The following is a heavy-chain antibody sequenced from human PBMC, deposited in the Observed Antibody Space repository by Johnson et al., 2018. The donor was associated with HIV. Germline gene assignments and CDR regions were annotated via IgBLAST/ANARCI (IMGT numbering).Heavy chain of an antibody. V-gene: IGHV3-30*18. CDR3: AKDGCHDYGGNSDALLGFDI. D-gene: IGHD4-23*01. J-gene: IGHJ3*02. Sequence: QVQLVESGGGVVQPGRSLRLSCAASGFTFSSYGMHWVRQAPGKGLEWVAVISYDGSNKYYADSVKGRFTISRDNSKNTLYLQMNSLRAEDTAVYYCAKDGCHDYGGNSDALLGFDIWGQGTMVTVSS. CDR2: ISYDGSNK. CDR1: GFTFSSYG.